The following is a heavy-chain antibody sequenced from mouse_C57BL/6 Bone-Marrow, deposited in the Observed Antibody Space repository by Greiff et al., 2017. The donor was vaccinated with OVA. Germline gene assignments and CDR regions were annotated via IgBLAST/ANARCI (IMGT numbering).Heavy chain of an antibody. J-gene: IGHJ2*01. CDR2: IYPRSGNT. CDR1: GYTFTSYG. Sequence: QVQLQQSGAELARPGASVKLSCKASGYTFTSYGISWVKQRTGQGLEWIGEIYPRSGNTYYNEKFKGKATLTADKSSSTAYMELRSLTAEDSAVYFCARESIYDGYDLDYWGQGTTLTVSS. V-gene: IGHV1-81*01. D-gene: IGHD2-3*01. CDR3: ARESIYDGYDLDY.